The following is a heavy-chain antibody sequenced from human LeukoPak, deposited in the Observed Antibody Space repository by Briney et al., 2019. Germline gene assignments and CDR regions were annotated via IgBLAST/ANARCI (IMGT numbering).Heavy chain of an antibody. CDR3: AKDRKQWLVDAFDI. V-gene: IGHV3-30*02. CDR1: GFTFSSYG. CDR2: IRYDGSNK. Sequence: PGGSLRLSCAASGFTFSSYGMHWVRQAPGKGLEWVAFIRYDGSNKYYADSVKGRFTISRDNSKNTLYLQMNSLRAEDTAVYYCAKDRKQWLVDAFDIWGQGTMVTVSP. J-gene: IGHJ3*02. D-gene: IGHD6-19*01.